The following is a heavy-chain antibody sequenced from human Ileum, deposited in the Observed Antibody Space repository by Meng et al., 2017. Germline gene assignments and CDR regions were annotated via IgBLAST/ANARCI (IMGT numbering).Heavy chain of an antibody. J-gene: IGHJ1*01. Sequence: QVQLVQSGAEVKKPGSSVKVSCKASGGTFSSYAISWVRQAPGQGLEWMGGIIPIFGTANYAQKFQGRVTITADTYANTVYMDLSSLTSEDTAVYFCGGGSCGGDCYIIDFWGQGTLVTVSS. CDR3: GGGSCGGDCYIIDF. CDR1: GGTFSSYA. CDR2: IIPIFGTA. D-gene: IGHD2-21*02. V-gene: IGHV1-69*06.